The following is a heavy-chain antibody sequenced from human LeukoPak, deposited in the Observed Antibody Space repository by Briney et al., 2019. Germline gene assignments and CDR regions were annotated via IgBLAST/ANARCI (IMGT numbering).Heavy chain of an antibody. CDR2: MKYDGSEK. J-gene: IGHJ4*02. CDR3: ARVGLRWPIDY. Sequence: GGSLRLSCAASGFTFSSYWMSWVRQAPGKGLEWVANMKYDGSEKYYVDSVKGRFTISRDNARNSLYLQMNSLRAEDTAVYYCARVGLRWPIDYWGQGTLVTVSS. V-gene: IGHV3-7*01. CDR1: GFTFSSYW. D-gene: IGHD4-23*01.